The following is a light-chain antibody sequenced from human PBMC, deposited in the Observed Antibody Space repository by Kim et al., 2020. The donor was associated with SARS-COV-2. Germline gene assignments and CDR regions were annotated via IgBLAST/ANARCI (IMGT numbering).Light chain of an antibody. CDR1: QGISNS. V-gene: IGKV1-NL1*01. CDR2: ATS. CDR3: QLYYSHPLT. J-gene: IGKJ4*01. Sequence: GARLTLTCRASQGISNSLAWYQQRLGKAPKLLLSATSKLERGVPSRFSGSGSGTTYTLTISNLQPEDLATYYCQLYYSHPLTFGGGTKVDIK.